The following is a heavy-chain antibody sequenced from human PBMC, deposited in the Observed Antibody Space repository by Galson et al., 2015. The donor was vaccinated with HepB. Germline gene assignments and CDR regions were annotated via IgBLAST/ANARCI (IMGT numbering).Heavy chain of an antibody. CDR1: GFTFSSYG. CDR3: ARPSGYHHYYYYGMDV. V-gene: IGHV3-33*01. CDR2: IWYDGSNK. J-gene: IGHJ6*02. D-gene: IGHD3-22*01. Sequence: SLRLSCAESGFTFSSYGMHWVRQAPGKGLEWVAVIWYDGSNKYYADSVKGRFTISRDNSKNTLYLQMNSLRAEDTAVYYCARPSGYHHYYYYGMDVWGQGTTVTVSS.